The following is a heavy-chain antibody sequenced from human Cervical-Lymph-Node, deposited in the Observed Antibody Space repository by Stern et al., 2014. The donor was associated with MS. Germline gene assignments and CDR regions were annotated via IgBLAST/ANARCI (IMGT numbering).Heavy chain of an antibody. V-gene: IGHV1-46*01. CDR3: ARDKLHSDSYGMDI. J-gene: IGHJ6*02. D-gene: IGHD2-21*01. Sequence: QVQLMQSGAEMQKPGASVKLSCKASGYPFTNYYVHWVRQAPGQGLEWIGIINSNGGSAKYAQNFQGRVTMTSDTSTSTVSMELRSLRFDDTAVYYCARDKLHSDSYGMDIWGQGTTVTVSS. CDR2: INSNGGSA. CDR1: GYPFTNYY.